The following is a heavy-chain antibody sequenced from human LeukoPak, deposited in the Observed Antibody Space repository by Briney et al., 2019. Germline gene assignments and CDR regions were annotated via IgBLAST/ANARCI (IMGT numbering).Heavy chain of an antibody. D-gene: IGHD3-3*01. J-gene: IGHJ6*03. CDR1: GGSISSSSYY. CDR3: ARVISLRITIFGVVTPYYYMDV. V-gene: IGHV4-39*07. Sequence: SETLSLTCTVSGGSISSSSYYWGWIRQPPGKGLEWIGEINHSGSTNYNPSLKSRVTISVDTSKNQFSLKLSSVTAADTAVYYCARVISLRITIFGVVTPYYYMDVWGKGTTVTVSS. CDR2: INHSGST.